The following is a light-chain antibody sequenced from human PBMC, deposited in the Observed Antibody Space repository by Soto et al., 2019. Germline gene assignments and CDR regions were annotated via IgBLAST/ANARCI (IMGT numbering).Light chain of an antibody. J-gene: IGKJ1*01. V-gene: IGKV1-39*01. Sequence: DIEMSQSPSSLSASVGDRVTITCRASQSHSTYLNWFQQKPGKPPKVLTYGAFTLENGLPSTFSGSGSGTDFTLAISSLQPEDFATYYCQQSYSTPRTFGQGTKVDIK. CDR1: QSHSTY. CDR3: QQSYSTPRT. CDR2: GAF.